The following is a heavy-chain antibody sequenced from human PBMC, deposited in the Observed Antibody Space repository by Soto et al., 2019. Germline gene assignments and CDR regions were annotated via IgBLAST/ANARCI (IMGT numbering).Heavy chain of an antibody. CDR2: INSDGSST. J-gene: IGHJ6*02. D-gene: IGHD2-2*02. V-gene: IGHV3-74*01. CDR1: GFTFSSYW. Sequence: HPGGSLRLSCAASGFTFSSYWMRWVRQAPGKGLVWVSRINSDGSSTSYADSVKGRFTISRDNAKNTLYLQMNSLRAEDTAVYYCAREAYSSISSCYTHHRYYYYGMDFWGQGTTVTVSS. CDR3: AREAYSSISSCYTHHRYYYYGMDF.